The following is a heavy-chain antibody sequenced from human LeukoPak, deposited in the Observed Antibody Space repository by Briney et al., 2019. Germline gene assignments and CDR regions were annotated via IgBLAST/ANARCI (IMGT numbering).Heavy chain of an antibody. CDR1: GFTFSSYG. Sequence: GGSLRLSCAASGFTFSSYGMHWVRQAPGKGLEWVAVIWYDGSNKYYADSVKGRFTISRDNSKNTLYLQMNSLRAEDTAVYYCARDTTYCYYMDVWGKGTTVTVSS. J-gene: IGHJ6*03. CDR3: ARDTTYCYYMDV. V-gene: IGHV3-33*01. D-gene: IGHD1-1*01. CDR2: IWYDGSNK.